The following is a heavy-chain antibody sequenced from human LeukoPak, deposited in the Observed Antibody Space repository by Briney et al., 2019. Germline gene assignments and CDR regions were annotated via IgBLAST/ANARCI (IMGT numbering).Heavy chain of an antibody. CDR2: IIPIFGTA. Sequence: SVKVSCKASGGTFSSYAISWVRQAPGQGLEWMGGIIPIFGTANYAQKFQGRVTITADKSTSTAYMELSSLRSEDTAVYYCARDKPVAGTRPYFQHWGQGTLVTVSS. D-gene: IGHD6-13*01. CDR3: ARDKPVAGTRPYFQH. J-gene: IGHJ1*01. CDR1: GGTFSSYA. V-gene: IGHV1-69*06.